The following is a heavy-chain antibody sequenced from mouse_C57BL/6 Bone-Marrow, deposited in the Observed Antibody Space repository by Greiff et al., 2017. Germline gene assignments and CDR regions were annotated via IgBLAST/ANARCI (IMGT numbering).Heavy chain of an antibody. V-gene: IGHV5-9-1*02. CDR3: TRDHSKYDAMDY. Sequence: EVKLVESGEGLVKPGGSLKLSCAASGFTFSSYAMSWVRQTPEKRLEWVAYISSGGDYIYYADTVKGRFTISRDNARNTLYLQMSSLKSEDTAMYYCTRDHSKYDAMDYWGQGTSVTVSS. D-gene: IGHD2-5*01. CDR1: GFTFSSYA. J-gene: IGHJ4*01. CDR2: ISSGGDYI.